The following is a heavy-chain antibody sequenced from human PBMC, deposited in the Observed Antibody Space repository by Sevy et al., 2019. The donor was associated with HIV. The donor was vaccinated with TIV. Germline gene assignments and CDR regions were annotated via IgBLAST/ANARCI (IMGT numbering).Heavy chain of an antibody. CDR3: AREGCTKPHDY. J-gene: IGHJ4*02. D-gene: IGHD2-8*01. Sequence: GGSLRLSCAASGFSFTKYSMSWVRHPPGKGLEWVSTLSFGRGEINYADFVKGRFTISRDNSKSSVYLQMNNLRTEDTAVYYCAREGCTKPHDYWGQGTLVTVSS. CDR2: LSFGRGEI. CDR1: GFSFTKYS. V-gene: IGHV3-23*01.